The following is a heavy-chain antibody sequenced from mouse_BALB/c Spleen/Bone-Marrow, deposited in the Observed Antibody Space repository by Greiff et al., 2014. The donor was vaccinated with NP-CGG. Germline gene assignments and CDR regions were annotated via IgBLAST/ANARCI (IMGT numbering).Heavy chain of an antibody. V-gene: IGHV7-3*02. Sequence: DVKLVESGGGLVQPGGSLRLSCATSGFTFTDYYMSWVRQPPGKALEWLGFIRYKANGYTTEYSSSVKGRFTISRDNSQSILYLQMNAIRAEDRATYCYAREGVDNANPYCYIDDWGEGTTVTVSS. CDR1: GFTFTDYY. J-gene: IGHJ1*01. D-gene: IGHD1-1*01. CDR2: IRYKANGYTT. CDR3: AREGVDNANPYCYIDD.